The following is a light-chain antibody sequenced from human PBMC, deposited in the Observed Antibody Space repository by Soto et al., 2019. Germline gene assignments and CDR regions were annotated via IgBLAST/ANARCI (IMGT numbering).Light chain of an antibody. Sequence: VVMTQSPLSLPVTLGEPASVSCRSSQSLVDNDGYSYLSWFQQRPGQSPRRLIYKISNRDSGVTDRFSGSGSDTDFTLKISRVDPEDVAVYYCMQGTRWPYTFGQGTQLEIK. V-gene: IGKV2-30*01. CDR1: QSLVDNDGYSY. J-gene: IGKJ2*01. CDR2: KIS. CDR3: MQGTRWPYT.